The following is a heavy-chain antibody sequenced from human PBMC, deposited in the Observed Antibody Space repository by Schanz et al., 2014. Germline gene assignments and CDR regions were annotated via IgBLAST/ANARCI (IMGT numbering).Heavy chain of an antibody. Sequence: QVQLVQSGAEVKKPGASVRVSCKASGYTFTTYAMSWVRQAPGQGLEWVGWISVYTGNTKYGQKVQGRVTMTADTSTNTAYMELSSLRSEDTAVYSCARGIGGYGANNYFDYWGQGTLVTVSS. CDR2: ISVYTGNT. D-gene: IGHD5-12*01. CDR1: GYTFTTYA. J-gene: IGHJ4*02. CDR3: ARGIGGYGANNYFDY. V-gene: IGHV1-18*01.